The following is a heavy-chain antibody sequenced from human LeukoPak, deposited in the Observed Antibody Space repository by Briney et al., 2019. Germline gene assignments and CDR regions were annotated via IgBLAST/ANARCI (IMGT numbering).Heavy chain of an antibody. J-gene: IGHJ4*02. Sequence: HPGRSLRLSCAASGFTFSNYAIHWVRQAPGKGLEWVAVIPYDGSNKYYADSVKGRFTISRDNSKNTVYLQMNSLRPEETAVYYCAKDRVATIKGVYYFDYWGQGTLVTVSS. D-gene: IGHD5-12*01. CDR1: GFTFSNYA. CDR3: AKDRVATIKGVYYFDY. V-gene: IGHV3-30*18. CDR2: IPYDGSNK.